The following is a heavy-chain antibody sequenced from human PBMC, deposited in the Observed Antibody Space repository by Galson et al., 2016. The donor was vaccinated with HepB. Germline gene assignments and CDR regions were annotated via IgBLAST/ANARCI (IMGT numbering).Heavy chain of an antibody. CDR1: GFTFHEYA. CDR3: AKVVRLSSSYQSYQHYGMDV. J-gene: IGHJ6*02. CDR2: ISLHGGDI. V-gene: IGHV3-9*01. D-gene: IGHD2-2*01. Sequence: SLRLSCAASGFTFHEYAMHWVRQGPGKGLEWVAGISLHGGDIDYADSVKGRFTISRDNARKSVSLQMNALKPEDTALYYCAKVVRLSSSYQSYQHYGMDVWGRGTTVTVSS.